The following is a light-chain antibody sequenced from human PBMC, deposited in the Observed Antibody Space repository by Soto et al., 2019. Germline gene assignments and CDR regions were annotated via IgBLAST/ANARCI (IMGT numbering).Light chain of an antibody. V-gene: IGLV2-14*01. CDR3: SSYTSSSTLYVV. J-gene: IGLJ2*01. CDR2: DVS. Sequence: QSVLTQPASVSGSPGQSITISCAGTSRDIGTYNYVSWYQQHPGKAPKLLICDVSNRPSGVSDRFSGSKSGNTASLTISGLQAEDEDDYYCSSYTSSSTLYVVFGGGTKVTVL. CDR1: SRDIGTYNY.